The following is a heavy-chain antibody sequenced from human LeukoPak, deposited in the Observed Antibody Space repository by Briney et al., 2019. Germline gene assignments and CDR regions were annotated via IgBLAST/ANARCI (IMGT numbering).Heavy chain of an antibody. CDR3: AREGMYYDFWSGSRWFDP. V-gene: IGHV3-7*01. J-gene: IGHJ5*02. CDR2: IKQDGSEK. CDR1: GFTFSSYW. Sequence: GGSLRLSCAASGFTFSSYWMSWVRQAPGKGLECVANIKQDGSEKYYVDSVKGRFTISRDNAKNSLYLQMNSLRAEDTAVYYCAREGMYYDFWSGSRWFDPWGQGTLVTVSS. D-gene: IGHD3-3*01.